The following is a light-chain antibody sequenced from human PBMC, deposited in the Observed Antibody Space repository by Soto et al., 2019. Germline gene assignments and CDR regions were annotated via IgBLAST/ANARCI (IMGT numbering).Light chain of an antibody. CDR2: RAS. CDR1: QSISSW. CDR3: QQYNSYSWT. J-gene: IGKJ1*01. Sequence: DIQMTQPPSTLSAAVGDRGSNTRRASQSISSWLAWYQQKPGKAPKLLIYRASSLESGVPARFSGSGSGTEFTLTNSSLQPDDFATYYCQQYNSYSWTFGQGTKVDIK. V-gene: IGKV1-5*03.